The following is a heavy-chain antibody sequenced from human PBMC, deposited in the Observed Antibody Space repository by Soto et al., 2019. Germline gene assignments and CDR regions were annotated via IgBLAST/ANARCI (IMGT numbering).Heavy chain of an antibody. CDR2: ISAYNGAT. V-gene: IGHV1-18*01. D-gene: IGHD3-16*01. J-gene: IGHJ6*02. CDR1: GYTFANYA. Sequence: VRLVQSGAEVKKPGASVKVSCKASGYTFANYAITWVRQAPGQGLEWMGWISAYNGATNYAQKLQGRVTMTTDTYTSTAYMELRSLGSDDRAVYYCARGGGWSVHGMDVWGQGTPVTVSS. CDR3: ARGGGWSVHGMDV.